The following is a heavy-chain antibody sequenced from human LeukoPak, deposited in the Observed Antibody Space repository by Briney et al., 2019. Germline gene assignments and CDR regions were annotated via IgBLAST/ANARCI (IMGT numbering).Heavy chain of an antibody. CDR2: IYHSGST. V-gene: IGHV4-59*02. Sequence: SETLSLTCTVSGGSVSSYYWSWIRQPPGKGLEWIGYIYHSGSTNYNPSLKSRVTISVDTSNNQFSLNLSSVTAADTAVYYCAKVLRGTGNWFDPWGQGTLVTVSS. CDR3: AKVLRGTGNWFDP. D-gene: IGHD3-16*01. J-gene: IGHJ5*02. CDR1: GGSVSSYY.